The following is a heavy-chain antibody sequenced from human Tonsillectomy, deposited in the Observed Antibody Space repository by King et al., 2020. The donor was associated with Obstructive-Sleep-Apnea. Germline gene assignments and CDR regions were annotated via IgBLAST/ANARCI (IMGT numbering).Heavy chain of an antibody. CDR1: GFTFSSYA. Sequence: VQLVESGGGLVQPGGSLRLSCSASGFTFSSYAMHWVRQAPGKGLEYVSAISSNGGSTYYADSVKGRFTISRDNSKNTLYLQMSSLRAEDTAVYYCVKLPVGATLDSSVFDYWGQGTLVTVSS. D-gene: IGHD1-26*01. V-gene: IGHV3-64D*06. CDR2: ISSNGGST. J-gene: IGHJ4*02. CDR3: VKLPVGATLDSSVFDY.